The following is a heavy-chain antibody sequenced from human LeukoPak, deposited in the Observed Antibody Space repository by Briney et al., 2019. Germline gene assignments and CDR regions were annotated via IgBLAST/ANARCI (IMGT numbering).Heavy chain of an antibody. J-gene: IGHJ4*02. CDR2: ISWNSGNR. Sequence: LAGGSLRLSCAASGFTFDDYAMHWVRQAPGKGLEWVSGISWNSGNRGYADSVKGRFTISRDNAKNSLYLQMNSLRADDTAVYYCATSGNYYLKYWGQGTLVTVSS. CDR3: ATSGNYYLKY. V-gene: IGHV3-9*01. CDR1: GFTFDDYA. D-gene: IGHD1-26*01.